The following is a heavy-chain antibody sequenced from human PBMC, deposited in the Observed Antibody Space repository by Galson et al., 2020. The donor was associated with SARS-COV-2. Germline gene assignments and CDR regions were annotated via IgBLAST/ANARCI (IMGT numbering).Heavy chain of an antibody. CDR3: ARRDNHYYMDV. D-gene: IGHD2-21*02. V-gene: IGHV4-39*01. J-gene: IGHJ6*03. Sequence: SETLSLTCNVSGGSISINNYFWTWIRLPPGKGLEWVASIFYTGTAYYSPSLRGRVTISVDTSKNQFSLKLTSLTAADTAVYFCARRDNHYYMDVWGKGTTVTVCS. CDR1: GGSISINNYF. CDR2: IFYTGTA.